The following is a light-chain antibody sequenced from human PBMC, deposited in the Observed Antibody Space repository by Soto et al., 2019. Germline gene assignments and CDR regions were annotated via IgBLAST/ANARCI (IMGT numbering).Light chain of an antibody. Sequence: DIQMTQSPSTLSASVGDRVTITCRASRSIDYWLAWYQQKPGTAPKLLIYKTSNLKSGVPSRFSGSGSGTEXTLTXXXXXXXXXXTYYCQQYSGSSTFGQGTNLEI. J-gene: IGKJ2*01. V-gene: IGKV1-5*03. CDR1: RSIDYW. CDR3: QQYSGSST. CDR2: KTS.